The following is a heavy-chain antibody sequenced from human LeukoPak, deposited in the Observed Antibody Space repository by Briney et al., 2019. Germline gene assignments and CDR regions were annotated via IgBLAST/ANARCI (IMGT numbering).Heavy chain of an antibody. D-gene: IGHD3-22*01. CDR3: ASDSFYDSGGYFYY. J-gene: IGHJ4*02. V-gene: IGHV4-4*07. Sequence: SETLSLTCTVSGGSINVFYWSWIRQPAGKGLQWIGRISTSGNTDYNPSLKSRVTMSVDPSKNQFSLKLTSVTAADTAVYYCASDSFYDSGGYFYYWGQGTPVTVSS. CDR1: GGSINVFY. CDR2: ISTSGNT.